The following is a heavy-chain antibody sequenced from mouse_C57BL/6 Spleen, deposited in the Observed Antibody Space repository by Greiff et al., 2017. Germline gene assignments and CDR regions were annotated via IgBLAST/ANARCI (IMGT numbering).Heavy chain of an antibody. CDR1: GYTFTDYY. V-gene: IGHV1-26*01. J-gene: IGHJ4*01. CDR3: ARGDSSGLYYAMDY. D-gene: IGHD3-2*02. CDR2: INPNNGGT. Sequence: VQLQQSGPELVKPGASVKISCKASGYTFTDYYMNWVKQSHGKSLEWIGDINPNNGGTSYNQKFKGKATLTVDKSSSTAYMELRSLTSEDSAVYYCARGDSSGLYYAMDYWGQGTSVTVSS.